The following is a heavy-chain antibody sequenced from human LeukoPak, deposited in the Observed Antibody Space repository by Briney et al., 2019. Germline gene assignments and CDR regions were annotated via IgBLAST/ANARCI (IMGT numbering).Heavy chain of an antibody. CDR2: IYTGGRT. V-gene: IGHV3-53*01. CDR3: AIAVSTVEGIDCFDP. D-gene: IGHD4-17*01. CDR1: GFTVSDNY. J-gene: IGHJ5*02. Sequence: PGGSLSLSCAASGFTVSDNYMSWVRQAPGKGLEWVSIIYTGGRTSYADSVKGRFSISRDQSKNTVYLQMNNLRVEDTAFYYCAIAVSTVEGIDCFDPWGQRTVVIVSS.